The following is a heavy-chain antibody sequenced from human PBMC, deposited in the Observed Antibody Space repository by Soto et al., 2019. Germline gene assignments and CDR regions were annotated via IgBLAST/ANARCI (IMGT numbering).Heavy chain of an antibody. Sequence: EVQLVESGGGLVQPGGSLRLSCAASGFTFSTYWMSWVRQAPGKGLEWVANIKQDGSEKYYVDSVKGRFTISRDNAKNSLELQMNSLRAEDAAVDYCARDETYYYGSGPEGGQGTLVTVSS. D-gene: IGHD3-10*01. CDR3: ARDETYYYGSGPE. CDR1: GFTFSTYW. J-gene: IGHJ4*02. V-gene: IGHV3-7*01. CDR2: IKQDGSEK.